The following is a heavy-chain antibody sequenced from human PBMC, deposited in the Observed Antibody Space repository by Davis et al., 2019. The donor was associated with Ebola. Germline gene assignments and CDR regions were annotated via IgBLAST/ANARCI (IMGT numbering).Heavy chain of an antibody. CDR3: ARTLTTPTHYYYGMDV. CDR2: IYPGDSDT. J-gene: IGHJ6*02. D-gene: IGHD1-14*01. Sequence: GGSLRLSCKGSGYSFTSYWIGWVRQMPGKGLEWMGIIYPGDSDTRYSPSFQGQVTISADKSISTAYLQWSSLKASDTAMYYCARTLTTPTHYYYGMDVWGQGTTVTVSS. V-gene: IGHV5-51*01. CDR1: GYSFTSYW.